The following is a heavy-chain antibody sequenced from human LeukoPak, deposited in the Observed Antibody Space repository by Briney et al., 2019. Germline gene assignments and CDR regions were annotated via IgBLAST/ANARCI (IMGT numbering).Heavy chain of an antibody. CDR3: AKSKAEMGYFDL. Sequence: PSETLSLTCTVSGGSISSGSYYWSWIRQPAGKGLEWIGRIYTSGSTNYNPSLKSRVTISVDTSKNQFSLKLSSVTAADTAVYYCAKSKAEMGYFDLWGRGTLVTVSS. CDR1: GGSISSGSYY. D-gene: IGHD5-24*01. V-gene: IGHV4-61*02. CDR2: IYTSGST. J-gene: IGHJ2*01.